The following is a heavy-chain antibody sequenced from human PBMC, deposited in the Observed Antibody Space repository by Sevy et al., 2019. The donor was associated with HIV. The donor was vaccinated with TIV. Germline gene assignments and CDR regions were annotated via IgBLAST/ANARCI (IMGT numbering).Heavy chain of an antibody. V-gene: IGHV3-15*07. CDR1: GFTLNKAW. J-gene: IGHJ4*02. CDR2: IKRETEGGTK. Sequence: GGSLRLSCAASGFTLNKAWMNWVRKAPGKGLEWGGGIKRETEGGTKDYAEPGKGRFGISRDDSKNTLYLQMNSLKIEDTAVYYCSMEDGYNYFDYWGQGALVTVSS. CDR3: SMEDGYNYFDY. D-gene: IGHD5-12*01.